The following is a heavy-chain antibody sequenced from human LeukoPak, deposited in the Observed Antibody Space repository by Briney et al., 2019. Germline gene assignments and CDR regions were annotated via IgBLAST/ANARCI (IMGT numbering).Heavy chain of an antibody. CDR3: TRGPHPRCSSSGCYLDY. CDR2: IQGKAYGGPT. D-gene: IGHD2-2*01. CDR1: GFTFGDYA. J-gene: IGHJ4*02. V-gene: IGHV3-49*04. Sequence: GRSLRLSCTTSGFTFGDYAMSWVRQAPGKGLEWVGFIQGKAYGGPTEYAASVKGRFSISRDDSKSIANLQMNNLKTEDTAVYYCTRGPHPRCSSSGCYLDYWGQGTLVTVSS.